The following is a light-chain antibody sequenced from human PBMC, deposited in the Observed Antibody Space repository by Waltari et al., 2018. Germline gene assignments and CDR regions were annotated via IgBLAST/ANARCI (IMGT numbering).Light chain of an antibody. Sequence: DIQMTQSPSSLSTSVGDRVTITSRASQSNSNYLNWYQQKPGKVPKLLIYAASTLHSGVPSRFSGSGSGTEFTLTISSLQVEDFATYYCQQSYSTAPETFGQGTRVDMK. CDR1: QSNSNY. CDR3: QQSYSTAPET. V-gene: IGKV1-39*01. CDR2: AAS. J-gene: IGKJ1*01.